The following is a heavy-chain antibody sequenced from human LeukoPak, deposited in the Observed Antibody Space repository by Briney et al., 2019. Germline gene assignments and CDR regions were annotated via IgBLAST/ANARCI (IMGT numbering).Heavy chain of an antibody. Sequence: GASVKVSCKASGYTFTGYYMHWVRQAPGQGLEWMGWINPNSGGTNYAQKFQGRVTMTRDTSISTAYMELSRLRSDDTAVYYCARGVIVATTVHLILDYWGQGTLVTVSS. V-gene: IGHV1-2*02. CDR3: ARGVIVATTVHLILDY. CDR2: INPNSGGT. J-gene: IGHJ4*02. D-gene: IGHD5-12*01. CDR1: GYTFTGYY.